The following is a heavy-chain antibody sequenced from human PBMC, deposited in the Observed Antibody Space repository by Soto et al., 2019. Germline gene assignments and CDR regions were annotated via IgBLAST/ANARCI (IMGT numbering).Heavy chain of an antibody. CDR3: AKPALRIVVVPNYGMDV. Sequence: GGSLRLSCAASGFTFSSYGMHWVRQAPGKGLEWVAVISYDGSNKYYADSVKGRFTISRDNSKNTLYLQMNSLRAEDTAVYYCAKPALRIVVVPNYGMDVWGQGTTVTVSS. V-gene: IGHV3-30*18. CDR1: GFTFSSYG. CDR2: ISYDGSNK. J-gene: IGHJ6*02. D-gene: IGHD2-2*01.